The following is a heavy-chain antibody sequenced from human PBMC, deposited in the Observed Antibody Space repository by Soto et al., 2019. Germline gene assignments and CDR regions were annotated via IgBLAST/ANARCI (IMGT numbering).Heavy chain of an antibody. CDR3: ARDSFQVVFLPDYGGNRPRSPLYYYYGMDV. CDR2: VTPSCCTA. Sequence: SAKVSCRAPGGTFISSAIRWVRQVSGQGIACMGGVTPSCCTAHYAQKFHGRVTMTKHTPTSTAYMELSSLRSEDTAVYSCARDSFQVVFLPDYGGNRPRSPLYYYYGMDVWGQGTTVTVSS. V-gene: IGHV1-69*05. CDR1: GGTFISSA. D-gene: IGHD4-17*01. J-gene: IGHJ6*02.